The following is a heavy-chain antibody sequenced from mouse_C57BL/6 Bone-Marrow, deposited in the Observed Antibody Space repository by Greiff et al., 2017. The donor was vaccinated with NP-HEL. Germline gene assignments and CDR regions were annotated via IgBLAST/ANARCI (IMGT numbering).Heavy chain of an antibody. CDR2: ISDGGSYT. CDR3: ARADYGRVYGGFAY. Sequence: EVQRVESGGGLVKPGGSLKLSCAASGFTFSSYAMSWVRQTPEKRLEWVATISDGGSYTYYPDNVKGRFTISRDNAKNNLYLQMSHLKSEDTAMYYCARADYGRVYGGFAYWGQGTLVTVSA. J-gene: IGHJ3*01. V-gene: IGHV5-4*01. D-gene: IGHD1-1*01. CDR1: GFTFSSYA.